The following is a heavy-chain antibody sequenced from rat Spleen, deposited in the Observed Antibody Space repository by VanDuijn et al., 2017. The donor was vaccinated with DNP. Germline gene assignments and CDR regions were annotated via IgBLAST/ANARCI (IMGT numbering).Heavy chain of an antibody. D-gene: IGHD5-1*01. CDR3: ARGSGTYYWYFDF. Sequence: EVQLVESGGDLVQPGRSLKLSCVASGFTFNKYWMTWIRQVPGKGLEWVAAITSSGGSTYYPDSVKVRFTISRDNAKNTLYLQMSSLRSDDTATYYCARGSGTYYWYFDFWGPGTMVTVSS. CDR1: GFTFNKYW. J-gene: IGHJ1*01. CDR2: ITSSGGST. V-gene: IGHV5-31*01.